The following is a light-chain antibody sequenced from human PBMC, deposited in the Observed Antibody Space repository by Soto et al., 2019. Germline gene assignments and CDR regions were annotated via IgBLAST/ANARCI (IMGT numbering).Light chain of an antibody. V-gene: IGKV3-15*01. CDR2: AAA. J-gene: IGKJ4*01. Sequence: EIVMTQSPAILSVSPGERATLSCRANESISSNLAWYQQKPGRAPRLLIYAAATRATGVPARFSGSGSGADFTLTINSLQSEDLAVYYCQMYNNWVGTFGGGTKVDIK. CDR3: QMYNNWVGT. CDR1: ESISSN.